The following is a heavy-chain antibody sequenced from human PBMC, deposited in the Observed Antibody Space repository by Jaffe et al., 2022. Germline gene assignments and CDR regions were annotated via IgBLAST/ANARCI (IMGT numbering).Heavy chain of an antibody. CDR1: GFTFSSYA. CDR2: ISGSGDTT. J-gene: IGHJ1*01. V-gene: IGHV3-23*01. Sequence: EVQLLESGGGLVQPGGSLRLSCAASGFTFSSYAMSWVRQAPGKGLEWVSAISGSGDTTYYADSVKGRFTISRDNSKDTLYLQMNSLRAEDTAVYYCAKDRAAAGTIARYFQHWGQGTLVTVSS. D-gene: IGHD6-13*01. CDR3: AKDRAAAGTIARYFQH.